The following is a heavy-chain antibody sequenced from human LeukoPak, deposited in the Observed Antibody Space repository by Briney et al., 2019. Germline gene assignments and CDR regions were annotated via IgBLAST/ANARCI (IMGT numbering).Heavy chain of an antibody. CDR3: ARATSQSRIAVAVYYFDY. V-gene: IGHV7-4-1*02. D-gene: IGHD6-19*01. Sequence: ASVKVSCKASGYTFTSYAMHWVRQAPGQGLEWMGWINTNTGNPTYAQGFTGRFVFSLDASVSTAYLQISSLKAEDTAVYYCARATSQSRIAVAVYYFDYWGQGTLVTVSS. CDR2: INTNTGNP. CDR1: GYTFTSYA. J-gene: IGHJ4*02.